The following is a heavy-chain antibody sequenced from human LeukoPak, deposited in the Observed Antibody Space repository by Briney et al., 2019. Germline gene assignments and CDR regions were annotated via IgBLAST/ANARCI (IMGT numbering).Heavy chain of an antibody. J-gene: IGHJ4*02. D-gene: IGHD2-2*01. V-gene: IGHV6-1*01. Sequence: SQTLSLTCAISGDSVSSNSAAWNWIRQSPSRGLEWLGRTYYRSKWYNDYAVSVKSRITINPDTSKNQFPLQLNSVTPEDTAVYYCARSPNCSSTSCYGGAYDYWGQGTLVTVSS. CDR2: TYYRSKWYN. CDR1: GDSVSSNSAA. CDR3: ARSPNCSSTSCYGGAYDY.